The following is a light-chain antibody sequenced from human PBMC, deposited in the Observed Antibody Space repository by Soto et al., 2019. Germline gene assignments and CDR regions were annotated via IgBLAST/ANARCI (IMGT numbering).Light chain of an antibody. CDR1: QSVSSSY. J-gene: IGKJ1*01. CDR2: GAS. V-gene: IGKV3-20*01. Sequence: EIVLTQSPGTLSLSPGERVTLSCRASQSVSSSYLAWYQQKPGQAPRLLIYGASSRATGIPDRFSGSGSGTEFTLTISSLQSEDFTVYSCLQYHNLWAFGQGTKVDIK. CDR3: LQYHNLWA.